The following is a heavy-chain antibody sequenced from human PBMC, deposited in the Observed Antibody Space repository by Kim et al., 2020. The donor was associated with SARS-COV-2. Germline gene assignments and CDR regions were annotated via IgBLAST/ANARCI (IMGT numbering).Heavy chain of an antibody. D-gene: IGHD4-17*01. CDR3: AKDLTTVTYYLPITFDY. V-gene: IGHV3-23*01. Sequence: GGSLRLSCAASGFTFSSYAMSWVRQAPGKGLEWVSAISGSGGSTYYADSVKGRFTISRDNSKNTLYLQMNSLRAEDTAVYYCAKDLTTVTYYLPITFDYWGQGTLVTVSS. CDR1: GFTFSSYA. J-gene: IGHJ4*02. CDR2: ISGSGGST.